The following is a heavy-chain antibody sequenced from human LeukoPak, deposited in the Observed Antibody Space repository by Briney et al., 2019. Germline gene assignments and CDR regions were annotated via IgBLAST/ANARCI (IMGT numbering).Heavy chain of an antibody. D-gene: IGHD6-13*01. V-gene: IGHV3-11*01. CDR3: ARDLYSSSWYLDY. CDR2: ISSSGSTI. CDR1: GFTFSDYY. Sequence: GGSLRLSCAASGFTFSDYYMSWIRQAPGKGLEWVSYISSSGSTIYYADSVKGRFTISRDNAKNSLYLQMNSLRAEDTAVYYCARDLYSSSWYLDYWGQGTLSPSPQ. J-gene: IGHJ4*02.